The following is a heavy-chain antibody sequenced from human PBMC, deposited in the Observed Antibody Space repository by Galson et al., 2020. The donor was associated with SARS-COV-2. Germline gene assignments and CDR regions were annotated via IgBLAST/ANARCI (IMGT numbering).Heavy chain of an antibody. Sequence: GSLRLSCAASGFTFSDYYMSWIRQAPGKGLEWVSYISSSSSYTNYADSVKGRFTISRDNAKNSLYLQMNSLRAEDTAVYYCAGGIYYDSSGYSLNYYYYGMDVWGQGTTVTVSS. J-gene: IGHJ6*02. V-gene: IGHV3-11*06. CDR3: AGGIYYDSSGYSLNYYYYGMDV. CDR1: GFTFSDYY. D-gene: IGHD3-22*01. CDR2: ISSSSSYT.